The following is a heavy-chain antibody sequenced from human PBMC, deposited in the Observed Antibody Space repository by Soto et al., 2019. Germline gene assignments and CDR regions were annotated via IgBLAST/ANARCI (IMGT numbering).Heavy chain of an antibody. CDR2: IWYDGNNK. Sequence: TGGSLRLSCAASGFTFSTYGMHWVRQAPGKGLEWVAIIWYDGNNKYYGDSVKGRFTISRDNAKNSLYLQMNSLGAEDTAVYYCARGTMAGDYFFDSWGQGTPVTVSS. V-gene: IGHV3-33*01. J-gene: IGHJ4*02. CDR3: ARGTMAGDYFFDS. CDR1: GFTFSTYG. D-gene: IGHD3-9*01.